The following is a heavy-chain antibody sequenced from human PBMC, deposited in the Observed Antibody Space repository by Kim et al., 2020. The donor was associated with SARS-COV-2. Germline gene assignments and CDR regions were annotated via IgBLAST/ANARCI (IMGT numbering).Heavy chain of an antibody. CDR3: ARDLSTVTLFDN. V-gene: IGHV3-48*02. Sequence: YYADAVKGRFTISRDNAKNSLYLQMNSLRDEDTAVYYCARDLSTVTLFDNWGQGTLVTVSS. D-gene: IGHD4-17*01. J-gene: IGHJ4*02.